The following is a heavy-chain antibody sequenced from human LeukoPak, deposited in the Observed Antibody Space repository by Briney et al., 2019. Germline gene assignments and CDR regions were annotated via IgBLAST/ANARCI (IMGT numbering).Heavy chain of an antibody. CDR1: GGTFSSYA. CDR2: ISAYNGNT. V-gene: IGHV1-18*01. J-gene: IGHJ4*02. CDR3: ARDPNIVAALPPGY. Sequence: GSSVKVSCKASGGTFSSYAISWVRQAPGQGLEWMGWISAYNGNTNYAQKLQGRVTITTDTSTSTAYMELRSLRSDDTAVYYCARDPNIVAALPPGYWGQGTLVTVSS. D-gene: IGHD6-13*01.